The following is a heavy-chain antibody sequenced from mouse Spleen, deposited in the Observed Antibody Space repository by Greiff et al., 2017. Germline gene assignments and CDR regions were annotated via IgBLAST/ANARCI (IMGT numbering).Heavy chain of an antibody. J-gene: IGHJ4*01. CDR2: IYPGNSDT. Sequence: EVQLQQSGTVLARPGASVKMSCKTSGYTFTSYWMHWVKQRPGQGLEWIGAIYPGNSDTSYNQKFKGKAKLTAVTSASTAYMELSSLTNEDSAVYYCTRLDYGSSPGAMDYCGQGTSVTVSS. V-gene: IGHV1-5*01. D-gene: IGHD1-1*01. CDR1: GYTFTSYW. CDR3: TRLDYGSSPGAMDY.